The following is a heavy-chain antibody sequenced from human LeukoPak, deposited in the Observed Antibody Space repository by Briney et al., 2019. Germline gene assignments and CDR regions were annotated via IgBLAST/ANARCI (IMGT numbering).Heavy chain of an antibody. D-gene: IGHD5-18*01. J-gene: IGHJ4*02. CDR2: IIPTFGTA. V-gene: IGHV1-69*13. Sequence: ASVKVSCKASGGTFSGYAISWVRQAPGQGLEWMGGIIPTFGTANYAQKFQGRVTITADESTSTAYMELSSLRSEDTAVYYCARHRDTAMVTPFDYWGQGTLVTVSS. CDR3: ARHRDTAMVTPFDY. CDR1: GGTFSGYA.